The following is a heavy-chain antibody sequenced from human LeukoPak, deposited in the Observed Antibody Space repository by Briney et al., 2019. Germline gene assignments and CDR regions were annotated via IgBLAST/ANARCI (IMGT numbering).Heavy chain of an antibody. V-gene: IGHV4-4*07. CDR2: IYTSGST. Sequence: NPSETLSLTCTVSGGSISSYYWSWMRQPAGKGLEWIGRIYTSGSTNYNPSLKSRVTISVDTSKNQFSLKLSSVTAADTAVYYCASSGDDYMIDYWGQGTLVTVSS. CDR3: ASSGDDYMIDY. D-gene: IGHD4-11*01. J-gene: IGHJ4*02. CDR1: GGSISSYY.